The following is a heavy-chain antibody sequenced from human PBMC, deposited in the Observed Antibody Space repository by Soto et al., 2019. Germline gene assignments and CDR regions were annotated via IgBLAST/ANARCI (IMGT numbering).Heavy chain of an antibody. J-gene: IGHJ4*02. CDR2: ISYDGNVA. D-gene: IGHD1-1*01. V-gene: IGHV3-30*18. CDR3: AKEGPITNWYFDY. CDR1: GFAFSNYG. Sequence: QVQLVESEGGVVQPGRSLRLSCAASGFAFSNYGMDWVRQAPGKGLEWVTVISYDGNVAYCADSVKGRFTSSRDNSKNTLYLQMNSLRTEDTAVYYSAKEGPITNWYFDYWGQGTLVTVSS.